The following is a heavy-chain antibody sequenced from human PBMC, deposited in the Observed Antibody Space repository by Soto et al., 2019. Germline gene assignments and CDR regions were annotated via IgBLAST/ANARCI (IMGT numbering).Heavy chain of an antibody. J-gene: IGHJ6*02. Sequence: WVRQAPGKGLEWVGRIKSKTDGGTTDYAAPVKGRFTISRDDSKNTLYLQMNSLKTEDTAVYYCTTGPITPSGYCSSTSCYKPPYYYGMDVWGQGTTVTVSS. D-gene: IGHD2-2*02. V-gene: IGHV3-15*01. CDR2: IKSKTDGGTT. CDR3: TTGPITPSGYCSSTSCYKPPYYYGMDV.